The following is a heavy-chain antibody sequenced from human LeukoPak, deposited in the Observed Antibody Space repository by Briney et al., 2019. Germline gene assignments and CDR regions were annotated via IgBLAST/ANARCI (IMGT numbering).Heavy chain of an antibody. CDR2: IKQDGSEK. CDR1: GFTFSSYW. J-gene: IGHJ6*03. V-gene: IGHV3-7*01. D-gene: IGHD6-13*01. Sequence: PGGSLRLSCAASGFTFSSYWMSWVRQAPGKGLEWVANIKQDGSEKYYVDSVKGRFTISRDNAKNSLYLQMNSLRAEDTAVYYCARELVRDYYYYMDVWGKGTTVTVSS. CDR3: ARELVRDYYYYMDV.